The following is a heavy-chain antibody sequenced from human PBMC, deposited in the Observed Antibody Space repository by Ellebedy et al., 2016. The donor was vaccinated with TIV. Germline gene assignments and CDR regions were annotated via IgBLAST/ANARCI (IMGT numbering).Heavy chain of an antibody. V-gene: IGHV3-23*01. CDR3: ARDESSISDS. CDR2: ISVSGGTM. D-gene: IGHD6-6*01. J-gene: IGHJ4*02. CDR1: GFISGNYA. Sequence: LSLTCAASGFISGNYAMTWVRQAPGEGLEWVSTISVSGGTMYYADSVKGRFTISRDSSTNMVFLQMNSLRAEETAVYYCARDESSISDSWGQGTLVTVSS.